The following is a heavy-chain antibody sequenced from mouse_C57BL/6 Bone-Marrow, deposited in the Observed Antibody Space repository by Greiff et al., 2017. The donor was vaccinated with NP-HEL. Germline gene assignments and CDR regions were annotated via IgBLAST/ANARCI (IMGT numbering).Heavy chain of an antibody. Sequence: QVQLQQPGTELVKPGASVKLSCKASGYTFTSYWMHWVKQRPGQGLEWIGNINPSNGGTNYNEKFKSKATLTVDKASSTAYLQLSSLTSEDSAVYYCARRSGNYGYFDVWGTGTTVTVSS. CDR1: GYTFTSYW. V-gene: IGHV1-53*01. CDR3: ARRSGNYGYFDV. D-gene: IGHD1-3*01. CDR2: INPSNGGT. J-gene: IGHJ1*03.